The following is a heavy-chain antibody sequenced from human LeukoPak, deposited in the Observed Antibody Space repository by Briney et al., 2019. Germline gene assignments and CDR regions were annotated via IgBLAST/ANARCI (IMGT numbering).Heavy chain of an antibody. CDR3: AKEYTPSSPLGELDS. V-gene: IGHV3-30*02. CDR2: IRHDEANS. CDR1: GFNLNSYA. J-gene: IGHJ4*02. Sequence: GGSLRLSCAVSGFNLNSYAMHWVRQAPGKGLEWVAVIRHDEANSFYADSVQGRFTISRDTSKKLLYLQMNSLRVEDTVVYYCAKEYTPSSPLGELDSWGQGTLVTVSS. D-gene: IGHD6-6*01.